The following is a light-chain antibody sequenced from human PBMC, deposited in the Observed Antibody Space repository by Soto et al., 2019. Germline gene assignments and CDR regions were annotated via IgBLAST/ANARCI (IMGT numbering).Light chain of an antibody. CDR1: QSIGSY. J-gene: IGKJ1*01. Sequence: DIQMTQSPSSLSASVGDRVTITCRASQSIGSYLNWYQQAPGRAPKFLISAASSLQSGVPSRFSGSGSGTDFSLTISSLQPGDFATYYCQQSYSTPPTFGQGTKVDIK. CDR3: QQSYSTPPT. V-gene: IGKV1-39*01. CDR2: AAS.